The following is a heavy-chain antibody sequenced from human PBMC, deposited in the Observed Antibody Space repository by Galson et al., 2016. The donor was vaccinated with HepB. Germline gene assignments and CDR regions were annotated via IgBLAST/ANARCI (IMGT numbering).Heavy chain of an antibody. J-gene: IGHJ4*02. Sequence: SLRLSCAASGFTFSSYSMNWVRQAPGKGLEWLSYISSSSRTIYYAASVKGRFTISIDTAKNSLYLQMNSLRAEDTAVYYCARDETYCSGGSCYDGQLFDYWGRGTLVTDTS. CDR3: ARDETYCSGGSCYDGQLFDY. CDR2: ISSSSRTI. CDR1: GFTFSSYS. V-gene: IGHV3-48*04. D-gene: IGHD2-15*01.